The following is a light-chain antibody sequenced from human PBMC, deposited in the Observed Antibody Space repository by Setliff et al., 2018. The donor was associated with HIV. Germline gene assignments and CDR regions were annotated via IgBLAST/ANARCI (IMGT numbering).Light chain of an antibody. CDR1: SSDVGGYNY. CDR3: CSYAGSYTV. Sequence: QSALTQPRSVSGSPGQSVTISCTGTSSDVGGYNYVSWYQQHPGKAPKLMIYDVNKRPSGVPDRFSGSKSGNTASLTTSGLQAEDEADYYCCSYAGSYTVFGGGTKVTV. CDR2: DVN. V-gene: IGLV2-11*01. J-gene: IGLJ2*01.